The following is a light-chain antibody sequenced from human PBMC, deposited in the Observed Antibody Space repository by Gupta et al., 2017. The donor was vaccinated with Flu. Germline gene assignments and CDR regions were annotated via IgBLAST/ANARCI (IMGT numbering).Light chain of an antibody. Sequence: SYELTQPPSVSVSPGQTASITCSGDKLGDIYVSWYQQKPGQSHVLVIYQDTQRPSGNPERFTGSNSGHTATLTISGTQALDEADYYCQAWDSGTCGFGGGTKLTVL. CDR2: QDT. CDR3: QAWDSGTCG. CDR1: KLGDIY. V-gene: IGLV3-1*01. J-gene: IGLJ2*01.